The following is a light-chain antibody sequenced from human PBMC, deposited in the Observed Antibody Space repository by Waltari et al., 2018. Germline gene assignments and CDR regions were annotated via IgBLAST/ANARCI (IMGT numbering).Light chain of an antibody. CDR1: SSDVGSYDY. CDR2: DVT. CDR3: SSRTSSITWV. V-gene: IGLV2-14*03. J-gene: IGLJ3*02. Sequence: QSALTQPASVSGSPGQSITIPCTGTSSDVGSYDYFSWYQQHPGKAPKVVIYDVTKRPSGVSNRFSGSKSGSTASLTISGLQAEDEADYYCSSRTSSITWVFGGGTKLTVL.